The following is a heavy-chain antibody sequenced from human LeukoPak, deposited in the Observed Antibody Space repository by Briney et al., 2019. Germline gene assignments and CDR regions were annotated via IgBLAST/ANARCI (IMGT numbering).Heavy chain of an antibody. CDR3: ASRGSSGSPKDL. D-gene: IGHD6-19*01. CDR1: GGSISGFY. CDR2: IFYSGTTNPT. J-gene: IGHJ4*02. Sequence: SETRSLTCTVSGGSISGFYSTWIRQPPGKGLEWIGYIFYSGTTNPTNYNPSLQSRVTISVDTSKNQFFLKLNSVTAADTGVYYCASRGSSGSPKDLWGQGTLVTVCS. V-gene: IGHV4-59*08.